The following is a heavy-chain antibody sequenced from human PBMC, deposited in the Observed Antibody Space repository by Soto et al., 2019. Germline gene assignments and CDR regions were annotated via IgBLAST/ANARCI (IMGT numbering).Heavy chain of an antibody. CDR3: ARGLPEPYYYDNCGPTPRDY. CDR1: GGSISSGDYY. J-gene: IGHJ4*02. D-gene: IGHD3-22*01. Sequence: QVQLQESGPGLVKPSQTLSLTCTVSGGSISSGDYYWSWIRQPPGKGLEWIGSIYYSGSTYYNPSLKSRVTTSVDTSKNQFSLKLSSVTAADTAVYYCARGLPEPYYYDNCGPTPRDYWGQGTLVTVSS. V-gene: IGHV4-30-4*01. CDR2: IYYSGST.